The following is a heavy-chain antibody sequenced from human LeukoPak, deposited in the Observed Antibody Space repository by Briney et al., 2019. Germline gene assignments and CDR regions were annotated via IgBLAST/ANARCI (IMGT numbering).Heavy chain of an antibody. V-gene: IGHV1-2*02. CDR1: GDTISAYS. CDR2: INPSSGGT. Sequence: ASVKVSCKAAGDTISAYSLNWVRQAPGQGLEWRGWINPSSGGTNYAQKFQGRFTMTRNTSISTAYIELSRLRSDDTAVYYCARDTRHDYGGPPWGQGTLVTVSS. CDR3: ARDTRHDYGGPP. D-gene: IGHD4-23*01. J-gene: IGHJ5*02.